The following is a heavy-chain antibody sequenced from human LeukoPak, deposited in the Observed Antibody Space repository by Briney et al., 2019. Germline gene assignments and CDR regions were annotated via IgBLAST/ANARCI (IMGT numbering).Heavy chain of an antibody. CDR3: ASDHSSGWYSDYFDY. Sequence: GGSLRLSCAASGFTFSIYAMTWVRQAPGKGLEWVAVIWYDGSNKYYADSVKGRFTISRDNSKNTLYLQMNSLRAEDTAVYYCASDHSSGWYSDYFDYWGQGTLVTVSS. J-gene: IGHJ4*02. CDR1: GFTFSIYA. CDR2: IWYDGSNK. V-gene: IGHV3-33*08. D-gene: IGHD6-19*01.